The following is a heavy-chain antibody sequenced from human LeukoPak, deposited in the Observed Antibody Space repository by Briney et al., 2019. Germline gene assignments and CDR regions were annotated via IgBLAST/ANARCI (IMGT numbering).Heavy chain of an antibody. Sequence: GGSLRLSCAASGFTFGSYSMNWVRQAPGKGLEWVSSISSSSSYIYYADSVKGRFTISRDNAKNSLYLQMNSLRAEDTAVYYCARENLNGLDVWGQGTTVTVSS. V-gene: IGHV3-21*01. CDR2: ISSSSSYI. CDR3: ARENLNGLDV. CDR1: GFTFGSYS. J-gene: IGHJ6*02.